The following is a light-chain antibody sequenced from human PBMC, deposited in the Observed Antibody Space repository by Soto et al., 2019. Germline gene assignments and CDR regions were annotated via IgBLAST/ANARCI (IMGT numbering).Light chain of an antibody. CDR1: QSVLYSSDNKNY. CDR3: QQYYSLPLT. V-gene: IGKV4-1*01. CDR2: WAS. J-gene: IGKJ3*01. Sequence: DIVMTQSPESLAVSLGERATINCKSSQSVLYSSDNKNYLSWYQQKPGHPPKLLIYWASTRESGVPDRFSGSGYGTDFTLTISSLHSEDVAVSYCQQYYSLPLTFGPGTKVDVK.